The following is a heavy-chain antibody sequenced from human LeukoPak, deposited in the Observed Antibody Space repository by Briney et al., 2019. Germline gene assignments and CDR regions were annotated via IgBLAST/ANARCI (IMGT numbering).Heavy chain of an antibody. CDR2: IIPIFGTA. Sequence: ALVKVSCKASGGTFSSYAISWVRQAPGQGLEWMGGIIPIFGTANYAQKFQGRVTITTDESTSTAYMELSSLRSEDTAVYYCAREYDRDAFDIWGQGTMVTVSS. D-gene: IGHD3-22*01. V-gene: IGHV1-69*05. CDR1: GGTFSSYA. J-gene: IGHJ3*02. CDR3: AREYDRDAFDI.